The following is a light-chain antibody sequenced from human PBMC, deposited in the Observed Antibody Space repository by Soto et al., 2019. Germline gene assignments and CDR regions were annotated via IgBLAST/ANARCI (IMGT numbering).Light chain of an antibody. CDR2: DAS. J-gene: IGKJ2*01. CDR3: QQYNSYPYT. V-gene: IGKV1-5*01. CDR1: QSISSW. Sequence: DIQMTQSPSTLSASVGDRVTITCRASQSISSWLAWYQQKPGKAPKLLVYDASSLESGVPSRFSGSGSGTEFTVTNSSLQPDDFATYYCQQYNSYPYTFGQGPKLEIK.